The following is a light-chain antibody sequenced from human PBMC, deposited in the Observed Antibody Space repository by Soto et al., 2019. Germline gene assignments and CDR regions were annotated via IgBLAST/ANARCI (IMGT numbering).Light chain of an antibody. V-gene: IGLV2-8*01. CDR2: EVS. CDR1: NSDVGTYNY. Sequence: QSALAQPPSASGSPGQSVTITCTGTNSDVGTYNYVSWYQHHPGKAPKFMIYEVSKRPLGVPDRFSGSKSGNTASLTVSGLQAEDEADYYCQSYDSSLSGSDYVFGTGTKLTVL. CDR3: QSYDSSLSGSDYV. J-gene: IGLJ1*01.